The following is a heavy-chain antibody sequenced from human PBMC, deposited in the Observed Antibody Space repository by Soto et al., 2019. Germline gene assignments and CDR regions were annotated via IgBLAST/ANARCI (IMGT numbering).Heavy chain of an antibody. CDR1: GGTFSSYT. CDR3: ARRIQLERRADALEI. D-gene: IGHD1-1*01. Sequence: SVKVSCKASGGTFSSYTISWVRQAPGQGLEWMGRIIPILGIANYAQKFQGRVTITADKSTSTAYMELSSLRSEDTAVYYCARRIQLERRADALEIWGQGTMVTVAS. V-gene: IGHV1-69*02. J-gene: IGHJ3*02. CDR2: IIPILGIA.